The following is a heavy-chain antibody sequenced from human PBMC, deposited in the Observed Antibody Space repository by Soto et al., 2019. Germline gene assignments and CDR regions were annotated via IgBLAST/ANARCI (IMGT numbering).Heavy chain of an antibody. CDR2: IYYSGST. CDR1: GGSISSSSYY. J-gene: IGHJ4*02. D-gene: IGHD5-12*01. V-gene: IGHV4-39*01. CDR3: ARHDHIVATIGYY. Sequence: SETLSLTCTVSGGSISSSSYYRGWIRQPPGKGLEWIGSIYYSGSTYYDPSLKSRVTISVDTSKNQFSLKLSSVTAADTAVYYCARHDHIVATIGYYWGQGTLVTVSS.